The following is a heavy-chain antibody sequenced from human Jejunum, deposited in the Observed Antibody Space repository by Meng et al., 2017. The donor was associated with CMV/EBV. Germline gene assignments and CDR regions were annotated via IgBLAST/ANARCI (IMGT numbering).Heavy chain of an antibody. CDR1: YTFTPYG. J-gene: IGHJ4*02. CDR2: ISGYNGET. CDR3: ARTTLDYTNGVCYEY. D-gene: IGHD2-8*01. Sequence: YTFTPYGISWLRQAPGQGFEWMAWISGYNGETTYSQKFQGRVTTTTDTSTNTAYMELMSLKSDDTAVYYCARTTLDYTNGVCYEYWGQGTRVTVSS. V-gene: IGHV1-18*01.